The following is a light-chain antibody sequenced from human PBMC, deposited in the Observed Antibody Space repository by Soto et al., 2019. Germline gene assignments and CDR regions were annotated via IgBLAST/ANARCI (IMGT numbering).Light chain of an antibody. J-gene: IGKJ5*01. Sequence: EIVMPQSPGTLSLSPGERATLSCKASQSVSSSLAWYQQKTGQAPRLLIPGASSRATGIPDRFSGSGSETDFTLTISRLEPEDFALYYCQQYGGSPITFGQGTRLEIK. CDR3: QQYGGSPIT. V-gene: IGKV3-20*01. CDR2: GAS. CDR1: QSVSSS.